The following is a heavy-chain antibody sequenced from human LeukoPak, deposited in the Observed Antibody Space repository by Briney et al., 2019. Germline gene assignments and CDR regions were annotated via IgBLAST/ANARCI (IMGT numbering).Heavy chain of an antibody. CDR3: ARGWYSSSSPSYYYYYYMDV. CDR1: GYTFTSYG. D-gene: IGHD6-6*01. J-gene: IGHJ6*03. CDR2: ISAYNGNT. Sequence: ASVKVSCKASGYTFTSYGISWVRQAPGQGLEWMGWISAYNGNTNYAQKLQGRVTMTTDTSTSTAYMELSSLRSEDTAVYYCARGWYSSSSPSYYYYYYMDVWGKGTTVTVSS. V-gene: IGHV1-18*01.